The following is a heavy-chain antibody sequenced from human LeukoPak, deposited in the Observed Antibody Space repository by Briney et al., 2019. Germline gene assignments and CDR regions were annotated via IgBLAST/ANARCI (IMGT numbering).Heavy chain of an antibody. V-gene: IGHV3-53*04. Sequence: PGGSLRLSCAASGFTVSSNYMSWVRQAPGKGLEWVSVIYSGGSTYYADSVKGRFTISRHNSKNTLYLQMNSLRAEDTAAYYCARANIDYYDSSGNLTDYWGQGTLVTVSS. D-gene: IGHD3-22*01. CDR3: ARANIDYYDSSGNLTDY. J-gene: IGHJ4*02. CDR1: GFTVSSNY. CDR2: IYSGGST.